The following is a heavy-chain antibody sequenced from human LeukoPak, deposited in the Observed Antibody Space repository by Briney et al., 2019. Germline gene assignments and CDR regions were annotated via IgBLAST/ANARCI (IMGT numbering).Heavy chain of an antibody. V-gene: IGHV3-23*01. Sequence: SGGSLRLSCAASGFTFNSYPMSWVRQAPGKGLEWVSAISSSADNTYYADSVKGRFTISRDNSKNTLYLQINSLRAEDTAVYYCAKEDRRPRPVDYWGQGTLVTVSS. CDR1: GFTFNSYP. CDR2: ISSSADNT. J-gene: IGHJ4*02. CDR3: AKEDRRPRPVDY.